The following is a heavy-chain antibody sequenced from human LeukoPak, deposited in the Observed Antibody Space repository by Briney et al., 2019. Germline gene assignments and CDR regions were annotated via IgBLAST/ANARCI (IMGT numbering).Heavy chain of an antibody. CDR1: GFTFSSYE. D-gene: IGHD5-18*01. J-gene: IGHJ4*02. V-gene: IGHV3-48*03. Sequence: GGSLRLSCAASGFTFSSYEMNWVRQAPGKGLEWVSYISSSGSTIYYADSVKGRFTIFRDNAKNSLYLQMNSLRAEDTAVYYCARGYSYPDYWGQGTLVTVSS. CDR3: ARGYSYPDY. CDR2: ISSSGSTI.